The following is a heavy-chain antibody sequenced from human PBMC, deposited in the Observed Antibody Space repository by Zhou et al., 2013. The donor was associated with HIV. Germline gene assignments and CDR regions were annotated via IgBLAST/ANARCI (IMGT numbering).Heavy chain of an antibody. CDR3: ARELGSGWSNFDY. V-gene: IGHV1-69*15. Sequence: QVHLVQSAAEVKKPGSSVKVSCKASGDTFSNYAVTWVRQAPGQGLEWMGTIIPFFDAAVYDPTQYAQNFKGRVTITADESTSTAYMEMSSLRSEDTAVYYCARELGSGWSNFDYWGQGTLVTVSS. CDR2: IIPFFDAAVYDPT. J-gene: IGHJ4*02. D-gene: IGHD6-19*01. CDR1: GDTFSNYA.